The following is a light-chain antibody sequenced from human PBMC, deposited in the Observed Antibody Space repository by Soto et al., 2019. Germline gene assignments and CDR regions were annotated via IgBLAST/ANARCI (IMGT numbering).Light chain of an antibody. J-gene: IGLJ2*01. V-gene: IGLV2-14*01. CDR1: SSDVGGYNY. CDR3: SSYTLSSTVV. CDR2: DVS. Sequence: QAVVTQPASVSGSPGQSITISCTGTSSDVGGYNYVSWYQQHPGKAPKLMIYDVSNRPSGVSNRFSGSKSGNTASLTISGLQAEDEADYYCSSYTLSSTVVFGGGTKLTVL.